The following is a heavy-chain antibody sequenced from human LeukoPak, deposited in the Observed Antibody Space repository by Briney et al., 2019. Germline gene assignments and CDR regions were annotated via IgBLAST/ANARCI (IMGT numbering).Heavy chain of an antibody. CDR2: ITGSGGSS. D-gene: IGHD6-6*01. J-gene: IGHJ6*03. CDR1: GFTFSSYA. Sequence: PGGSLRLSCAASGFTFSSYAMSWVRQAPGKGLEWVSVITGSGGSSYYADSVKGRFTISRDNSKNTLYLQMNSLRAEDTAVYYCAKGSSSSFYYYYMDVWGKGTTVTVSS. CDR3: AKGSSSSFYYYYMDV. V-gene: IGHV3-23*01.